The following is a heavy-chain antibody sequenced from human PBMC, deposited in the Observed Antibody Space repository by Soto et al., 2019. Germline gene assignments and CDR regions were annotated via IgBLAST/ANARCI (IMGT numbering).Heavy chain of an antibody. CDR1: GGSISSSNW. Sequence: SETLSLTCAVSGGSISSSNWWSWVRQPPGKGLEWIGEIYHSGSTNYNPSLKSRVTISVDKSKNQFSLKLSSVTAADTAVYYYARELGGYEDYYYYYGMDVWGQGTTVTVSS. D-gene: IGHD5-12*01. CDR2: IYHSGST. J-gene: IGHJ6*02. V-gene: IGHV4-4*02. CDR3: ARELGGYEDYYYYYGMDV.